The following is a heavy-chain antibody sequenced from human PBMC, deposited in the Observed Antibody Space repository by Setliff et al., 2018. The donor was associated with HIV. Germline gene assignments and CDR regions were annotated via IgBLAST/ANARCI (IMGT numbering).Heavy chain of an antibody. J-gene: IGHJ4*02. D-gene: IGHD3-9*01. CDR1: GFTFSSYA. CDR2: ISSSAGST. CDR3: ATYLDISSFNHNFDF. V-gene: IGHV3-23*01. Sequence: GGSLRLSCAASGFTFSSYAMSWVRQTPGKGLEWVSFISSSAGSTYYSDSVKGRFTISRDNAKNSLYLQMSSLRAEDTAVYYCATYLDISSFNHNFDFWGQGTLVTVSS.